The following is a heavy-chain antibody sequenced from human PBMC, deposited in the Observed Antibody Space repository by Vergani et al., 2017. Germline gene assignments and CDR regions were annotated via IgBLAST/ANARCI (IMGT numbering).Heavy chain of an antibody. CDR2: ISSSGSYI. D-gene: IGHD2-15*01. CDR1: GFTFSSHR. J-gene: IGHJ4*02. Sequence: EVQLVESGGGLVKPGGSLRLSCAASGFTFSSHRMNWVRQAPWKGLEWVSFISSSGSYIYYADSVKGRFTISRDNAKNSLYLQMNILRAEDTAVYYCAREMRCSGGSCYPSTHDYWGQGTLVTVSS. CDR3: AREMRCSGGSCYPSTHDY. V-gene: IGHV3-21*01.